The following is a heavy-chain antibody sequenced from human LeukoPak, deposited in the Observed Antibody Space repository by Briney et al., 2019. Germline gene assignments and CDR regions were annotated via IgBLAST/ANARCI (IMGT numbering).Heavy chain of an antibody. CDR1: GDSVSIYY. J-gene: IGHJ4*02. Sequence: PSETLSLTCTVSGDSVSIYYWSWIRQPPGKGLEWIGYIYYRGNTNYNPSLKSRVTMAVDTSKSQFSLKVSSVTAADTAVYYRARAGNNWSFDYWGQGTLVTVSS. CDR2: IYYRGNT. CDR3: ARAGNNWSFDY. D-gene: IGHD1-1*01. V-gene: IGHV4-59*02.